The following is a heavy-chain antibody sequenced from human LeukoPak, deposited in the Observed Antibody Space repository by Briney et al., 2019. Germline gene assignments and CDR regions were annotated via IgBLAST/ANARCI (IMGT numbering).Heavy chain of an antibody. V-gene: IGHV3-21*01. CDR2: ISSSSSYI. CDR3: ARDKIGSQLWDSSGYYYDP. CDR1: GFTFSSYS. D-gene: IGHD3-22*01. Sequence: GGSLRLSCAASGFTFSSYSMNWVRQAPGKGLESVSSISSSSSYIYYADSVKGRFTISRDNAKNSLYLQMNSLRAEDTAVYYCARDKIGSQLWDSSGYYYDPWGQGTLVTVSS. J-gene: IGHJ5*02.